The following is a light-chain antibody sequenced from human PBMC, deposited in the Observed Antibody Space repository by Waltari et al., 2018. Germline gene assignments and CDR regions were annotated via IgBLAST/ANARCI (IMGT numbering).Light chain of an antibody. CDR2: GTS. Sequence: EILLTQSPGTLSLSPGERATLSCRASESFSTSFLVWYQQKNGQAPRGLIYGTSTRAAGTPDRCSGSGSGTDFTLTISRREPEDFGVYYCQEFGGAPPFTFGPGTRVDMK. V-gene: IGKV3-20*01. J-gene: IGKJ3*01. CDR3: QEFGGAPPFT. CDR1: ESFSTSF.